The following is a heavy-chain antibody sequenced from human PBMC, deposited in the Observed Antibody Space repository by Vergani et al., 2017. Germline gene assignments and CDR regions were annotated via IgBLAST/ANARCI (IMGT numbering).Heavy chain of an antibody. V-gene: IGHV3-48*01. Sequence: EVQLVESGGGLVQPGGSLRLSCVTSGFTFSSYSMKWVRQAPGKGLEWVSYISSSSSTIYYADSVGGRFTISRDSGENSMYLQMNSLRVEDTAVYYCARGQPGYQALSSNWFDHWGQGTLVTVSS. CDR3: ARGQPGYQALSSNWFDH. CDR1: GFTFSSYS. J-gene: IGHJ5*02. CDR2: ISSSSSTI. D-gene: IGHD2-2*01.